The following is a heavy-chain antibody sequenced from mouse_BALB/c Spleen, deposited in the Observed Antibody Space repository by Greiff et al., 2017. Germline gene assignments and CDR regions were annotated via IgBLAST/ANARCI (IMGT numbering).Heavy chain of an antibody. CDR3: AYDGYPDWFAY. CDR1: GYTFTSYT. Sequence: VQLVESGAELARPGASVKMSCKASGYTFTSYTMHWVKQRPGQGLEWIGYINPSSGYTNYNQKFKDKATLTADKSSSTAYMQLSSLTSEDSAVYYCAYDGYPDWFAYWGQGTLVTVSA. D-gene: IGHD2-3*01. V-gene: IGHV1-4*01. CDR2: INPSSGYT. J-gene: IGHJ3*01.